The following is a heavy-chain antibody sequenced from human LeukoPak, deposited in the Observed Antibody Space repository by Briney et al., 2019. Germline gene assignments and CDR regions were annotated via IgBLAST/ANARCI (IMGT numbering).Heavy chain of an antibody. V-gene: IGHV4-59*01. CDR2: IYYSGGT. CDR1: GGSINSYY. Sequence: SETLSLTCTVSGGSINSYYWSWIRQPPGKGLEWIGYIYYSGGTNYNPSLKSRVTISVDTSKNRFSLKLSSVTAADTAVYYCARDRSILYNTARYGMDVWGQGIVVTVSS. CDR3: ARDRSILYNTARYGMDV. J-gene: IGHJ6*02. D-gene: IGHD5-18*01.